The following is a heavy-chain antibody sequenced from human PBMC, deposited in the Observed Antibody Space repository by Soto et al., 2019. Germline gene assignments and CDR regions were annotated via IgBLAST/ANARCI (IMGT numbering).Heavy chain of an antibody. J-gene: IGHJ6*03. D-gene: IGHD2-15*01. CDR2: INHSGST. Sequence: QVQLQQWGAGLLKPSETLSLTCAVYGGSFSGYYWSWIRQPPGKGLEWIGEINHSGSTNYNPSLKSRVTISVDTSKNQFSLKLSSVTAADTAVYYCARDRGDCSGGSCYYPRYYYYYYMDVWGKGTTVTDSS. CDR1: GGSFSGYY. V-gene: IGHV4-34*01. CDR3: ARDRGDCSGGSCYYPRYYYYYYMDV.